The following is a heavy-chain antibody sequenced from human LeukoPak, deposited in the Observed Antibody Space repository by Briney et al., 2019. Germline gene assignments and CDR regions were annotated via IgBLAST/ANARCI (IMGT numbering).Heavy chain of an antibody. CDR2: IYYSGST. CDR1: GDSISSSSYY. D-gene: IGHD1-26*01. CDR3: ARHGGWEPSYYFDY. V-gene: IGHV4-39*01. Sequence: SETLSLTCTVSGDSISSSSYYWGWIRQPPGKGLEWIGSIYYSGSTYYNPSLKSRVTISVDTSKNQFSLKLSSVTAADTAVYYCARHGGWEPSYYFDYWGQGTLVTVSS. J-gene: IGHJ4*02.